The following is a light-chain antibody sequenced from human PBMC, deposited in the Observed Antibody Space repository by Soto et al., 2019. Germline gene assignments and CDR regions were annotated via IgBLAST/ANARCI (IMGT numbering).Light chain of an antibody. CDR1: RSDVGSYNL. CDR2: EVR. V-gene: IGLV2-23*02. CDR3: CSFAGSNTWV. Sequence: QSALTQPAPVSGSPGQSITISCTGTRSDVGSYNLVSWYQQHPGKAPKLIIYEVRKRPSGVSNRFSGSKSGNTASLTISGLQAEDEADYYCCSFAGSNTWVFGGGTQLTVL. J-gene: IGLJ2*01.